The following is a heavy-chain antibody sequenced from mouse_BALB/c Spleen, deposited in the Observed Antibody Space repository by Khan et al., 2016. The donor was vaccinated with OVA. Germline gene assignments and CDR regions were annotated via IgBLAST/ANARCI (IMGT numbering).Heavy chain of an antibody. Sequence: EVQLQESGPGLVKPSQSLSLTCTVTGYSITSDYAWNWIRQFPGNKLEWMGYISYSGRTSYNPSLQSRISITRDTSKNQFFLQLNSVTTDDTATDDCARSVTITTVVATDFDYWGQGTTLTVSS. CDR2: ISYSGRT. CDR1: GYSITSDYA. D-gene: IGHD1-1*01. V-gene: IGHV3-2*02. CDR3: ARSVTITTVVATDFDY. J-gene: IGHJ2*01.